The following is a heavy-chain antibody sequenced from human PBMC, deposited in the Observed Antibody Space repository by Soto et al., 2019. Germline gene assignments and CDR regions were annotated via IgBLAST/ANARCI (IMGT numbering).Heavy chain of an antibody. V-gene: IGHV3-30*18. Sequence: QVQLVESGGGVVLPGGSLRLSCAASGFTFSHYAIHWVRQAPGKGLDWVAVISYDADNEYYADSVKGRFSISRDNSKKTLYLQMNGLRPEDTAVYYCAKDLPSLAATHSAVDAWGQGPTVTVAS. D-gene: IGHD5-18*01. J-gene: IGHJ6*02. CDR1: GFTFSHYA. CDR2: ISYDADNE. CDR3: AKDLPSLAATHSAVDA.